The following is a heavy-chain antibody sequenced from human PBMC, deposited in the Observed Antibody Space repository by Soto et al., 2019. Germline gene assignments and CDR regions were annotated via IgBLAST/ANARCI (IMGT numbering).Heavy chain of an antibody. CDR3: ASSPRSAYYYYYMDV. CDR1: GYTFTSFG. CDR2: ISAYNGNT. J-gene: IGHJ6*03. V-gene: IGHV1-18*01. Sequence: ASVEVSCKASGYTFTSFGIIWVRQAPGQGLEWMGRISAYNGNTNYAQKLQGRVTMTTDTSTSTAYMELRSLRSDDTAVYYCASSPRSAYYYYYMDVWGKGTTVTVSS.